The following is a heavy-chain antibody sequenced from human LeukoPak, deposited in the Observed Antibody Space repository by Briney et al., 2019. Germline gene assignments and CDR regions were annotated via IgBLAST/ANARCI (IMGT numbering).Heavy chain of an antibody. CDR3: AREIRGAAAHFDY. D-gene: IGHD6-13*01. CDR1: GFTFSSYW. J-gene: IGHJ4*02. CDR2: IKKDGSEN. Sequence: GGSLRLSCASSGFTFSSYWMIWVREAPGKALEWVANIKKDGSENYYVDSVKGRFTISRDNAKNSLYLQMNSLRAEDTAVYYCAREIRGAAAHFDYWGQGTLVTVSS. V-gene: IGHV3-7*01.